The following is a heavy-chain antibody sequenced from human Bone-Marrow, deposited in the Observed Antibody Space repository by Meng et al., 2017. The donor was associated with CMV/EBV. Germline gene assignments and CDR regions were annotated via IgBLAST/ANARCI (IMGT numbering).Heavy chain of an antibody. V-gene: IGHV1-46*01. CDR3: ARDYGSGSYTSPPTY. CDR2: INPSGGST. D-gene: IGHD3-10*01. Sequence: PGYTLTSYYMHWVRQAPGQGLEWMGIINPSGGSTSYAQKFQGRVTMTRDTSTSTVYMELSSLRSEDTAVYYCARDYGSGSYTSPPTYWGQGTLVTVSS. J-gene: IGHJ4*02. CDR1: GYTLTSYY.